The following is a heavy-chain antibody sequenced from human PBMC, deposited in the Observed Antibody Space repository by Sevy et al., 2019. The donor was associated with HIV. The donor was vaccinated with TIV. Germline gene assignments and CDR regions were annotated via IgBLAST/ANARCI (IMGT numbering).Heavy chain of an antibody. D-gene: IGHD1-7*01. CDR3: AKDRIWELGDAFDI. CDR2: LSGNGGST. J-gene: IGHJ3*02. CDR1: VFTFSSYA. Sequence: GGSLRLSCAASVFTFSSYAMSWVRQAPGKGLEWVSGLSGNGGSTNYADSVKGRFVLSRDNSKNTLYLQMNNLRAEDTAIYFCAKDRIWELGDAFDIWGQGTMVTVSS. V-gene: IGHV3-23*01.